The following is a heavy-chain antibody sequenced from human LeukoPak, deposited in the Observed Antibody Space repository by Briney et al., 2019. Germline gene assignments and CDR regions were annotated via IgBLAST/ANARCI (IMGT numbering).Heavy chain of an antibody. V-gene: IGHV3-30-3*01. J-gene: IGHJ4*02. CDR3: ARAPTRYCSGGSCYLPFDY. D-gene: IGHD2-15*01. CDR2: ISYVGSNK. Sequence: GRSLRLSCAASGFTFSSYAMHWVRQAPGKGLEWVAVISYVGSNKYYADSVKGRFTISRDNSKNTLYLQMNSLRAEDTAVSYCARAPTRYCSGGSCYLPFDYWGQGTLVTVSS. CDR1: GFTFSSYA.